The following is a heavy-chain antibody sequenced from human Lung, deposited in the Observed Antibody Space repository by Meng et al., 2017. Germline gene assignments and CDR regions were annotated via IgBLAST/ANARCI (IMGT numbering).Heavy chain of an antibody. V-gene: IGHV4-34*01. Sequence: QVQLLQWGVGLLKSSEALSLTCVVSGGSFSDYYWSWIRQPPGKGLEWIGEINHSGSTNYNPSLESRATISVDTSQNNLSLKLSSVTAADSAVYYCARGPTTMAHDFDYWGQGTLVTVSS. CDR2: INHSGST. CDR3: ARGPTTMAHDFDY. D-gene: IGHD4-11*01. J-gene: IGHJ4*02. CDR1: GGSFSDYY.